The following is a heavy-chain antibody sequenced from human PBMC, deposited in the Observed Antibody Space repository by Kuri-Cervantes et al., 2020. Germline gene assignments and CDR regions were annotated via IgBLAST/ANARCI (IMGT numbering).Heavy chain of an antibody. CDR2: ISAYNGNT. CDR3: ARDCSGGSCFVFGMDV. Sequence: ASVKVSCKASGYTFTSYGISWVRQAPGQGLEWMGWISAYNGNTNYAQKLQGRVTMTTDTSTSTAYMELRSLRSDDTAVYYCARDCSGGSCFVFGMDVWGLGTLVTVSS. D-gene: IGHD2-15*01. CDR1: GYTFTSYG. J-gene: IGHJ4*02. V-gene: IGHV1-18*01.